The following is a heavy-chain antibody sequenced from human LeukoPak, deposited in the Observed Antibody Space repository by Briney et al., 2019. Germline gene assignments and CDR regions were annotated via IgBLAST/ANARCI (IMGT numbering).Heavy chain of an antibody. CDR1: GYSISSGYY. CDR3: VRPRQWLVEIDY. CDR2: IYHSRST. Sequence: SETLSLTCAVSGYSISSGYYWGWTRQPPGKGLEWIGGIYHSRSTYYNPSLRSRVTISVDTSKNQFSLKLTSVTAADTAVYYCVRPRQWLVEIDYWGQGALVTVSS. V-gene: IGHV4-38-2*01. J-gene: IGHJ4*02. D-gene: IGHD6-19*01.